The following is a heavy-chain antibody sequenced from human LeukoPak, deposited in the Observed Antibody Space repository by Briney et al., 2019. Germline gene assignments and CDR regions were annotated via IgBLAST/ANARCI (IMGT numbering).Heavy chain of an antibody. CDR1: GYTFTSYG. CDR2: MNPNSGNT. J-gene: IGHJ4*02. V-gene: IGHV1-8*03. D-gene: IGHD5-12*01. Sequence: GASVKVSCKASGYTFTSYGISWVRQAPGQGLEWMGWMNPNSGNTGYAQKFQGRVTITRNTSISTAYMELSSLRSEDTAVYYCATTSAYGYLDFWGQGTLVTVSS. CDR3: ATTSAYGYLDF.